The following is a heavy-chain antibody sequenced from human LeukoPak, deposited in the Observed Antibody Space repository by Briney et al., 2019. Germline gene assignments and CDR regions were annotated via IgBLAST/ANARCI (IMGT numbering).Heavy chain of an antibody. D-gene: IGHD5-18*01. CDR3: ARGLRNTAMVRPTVPEYFQH. CDR1: GGSFSGYY. CDR2: INHSGST. Sequence: KASETLSLTCAVYGGSFSGYYWSWIRQPPGKGLEWIGEINHSGSTNYNPSLKSRVTISVDTSKNQFSLKLSSVTAADTAVYYWARGLRNTAMVRPTVPEYFQHWGQGTLVTVSS. V-gene: IGHV4-34*01. J-gene: IGHJ1*01.